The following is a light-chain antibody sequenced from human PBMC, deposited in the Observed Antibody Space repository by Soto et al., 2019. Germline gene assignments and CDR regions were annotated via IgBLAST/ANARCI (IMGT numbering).Light chain of an antibody. CDR1: QSVSSS. CDR2: DAS. Sequence: EILVAHSPGTLCLSLGERDTLSYRASQSVSSSLGWYQQKPGQAPRLLIYDASSRAAGIPARFSGSGSGTDFTLTISSLEPEDFAVYYCQQRGNWFLTFGQGTRLEIK. CDR3: QQRGNWFLT. V-gene: IGKV3-11*01. J-gene: IGKJ5*01.